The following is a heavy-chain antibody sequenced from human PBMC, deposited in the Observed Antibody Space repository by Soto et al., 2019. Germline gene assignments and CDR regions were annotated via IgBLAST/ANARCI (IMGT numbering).Heavy chain of an antibody. Sequence: SETLSLTCTVSGGSISSGDYYWSWIRHPPGKGLEWIGYIYYSGSTYYNPSLKSRVTISVDTSKNQFSLKLSSVTAADTAVYYCARDHTGYYYGMDVWGQGTTVTVSS. CDR3: ARDHTGYYYGMDV. CDR1: GGSISSGDYY. D-gene: IGHD4-17*01. CDR2: IYYSGST. V-gene: IGHV4-30-4*01. J-gene: IGHJ6*02.